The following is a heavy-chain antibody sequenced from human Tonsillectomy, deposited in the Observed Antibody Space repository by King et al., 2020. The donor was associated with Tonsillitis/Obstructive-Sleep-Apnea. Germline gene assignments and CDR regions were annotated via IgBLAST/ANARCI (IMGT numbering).Heavy chain of an antibody. V-gene: IGHV4-59*01. CDR1: GGSISSYY. CDR2: IYYSGST. Sequence: QLQESGPGLVKPSETLSLTCTVSGGSISSYYWSWIRQPPGKGLEWIGYIYYSGSTNYNPSLKSRVTISVDTSKNQFSLKLSYVTAADTAVYYCARVDLWAGYFDYWGQGTLVTVSS. J-gene: IGHJ4*02. D-gene: IGHD2/OR15-2a*01. CDR3: ARVDLWAGYFDY.